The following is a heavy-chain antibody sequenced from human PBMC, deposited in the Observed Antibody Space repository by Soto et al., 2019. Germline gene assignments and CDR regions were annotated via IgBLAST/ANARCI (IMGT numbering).Heavy chain of an antibody. D-gene: IGHD1-20*01. V-gene: IGHV3-11*01. CDR2: ISSSGCTI. J-gene: IGHJ3*02. CDR3: ARGRPSPNDNWNDVRAFDI. CDR1: GFTFSDYY. Sequence: GGSLRLSCAASGFTFSDYYMSWIRQAPGKGLEWVSYISSSGCTIYYADSVKGRFTISRDNAKNSLYLQMNSLRAEETDDNYCARGRPSPNDNWNDVRAFDIWGQGTMVTVSS.